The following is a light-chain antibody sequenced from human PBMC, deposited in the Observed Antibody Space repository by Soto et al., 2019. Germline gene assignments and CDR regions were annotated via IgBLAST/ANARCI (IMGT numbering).Light chain of an antibody. V-gene: IGKV3-20*01. CDR1: QTVPSR. CDR2: GAS. CDR3: QQYGSSPLIT. Sequence: EIVMTQSPATLSVSPGEGVTLSCRASQTVPSRIAWYQQKPGQAPRLLIYGASSRATGIPDRFSGSGSGTDFTLTISRLEPEDFAVYYCQQYGSSPLITFGQGTRLEIK. J-gene: IGKJ5*01.